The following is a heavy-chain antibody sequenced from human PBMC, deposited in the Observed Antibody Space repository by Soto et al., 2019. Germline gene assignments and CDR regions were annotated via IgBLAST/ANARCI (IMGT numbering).Heavy chain of an antibody. CDR2: MNPASGNT. CDR3: ARGRRTRSGYDLDD. D-gene: IGHD5-12*01. V-gene: IGHV1-8*01. Sequence: QVQLVQSGTEVKKPGASVKVSCKASGYTFNDYDINWVRQAAGHGLEWMGWMNPASGNTGYAQKFQGRVTMTRNISIRTAYMEVSGLRSEDAAVYYCARGRRTRSGYDLDDWCQGTLVTVSS. CDR1: GYTFNDYD. J-gene: IGHJ4*02.